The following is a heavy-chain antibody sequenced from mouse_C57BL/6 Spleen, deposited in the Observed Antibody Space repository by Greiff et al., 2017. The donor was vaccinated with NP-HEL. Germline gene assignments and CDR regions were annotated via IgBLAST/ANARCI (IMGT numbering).Heavy chain of an antibody. J-gene: IGHJ3*01. CDR1: GYAFSSSW. CDR3: ARAEGESSWFAY. V-gene: IGHV1-82*01. Sequence: VQLQQSGPELVKPGASVKISCKASGYAFSSSWMNWVKQRPGKGLEWIGRIYPGDGDTNYNGKFKGKATLTADKSSSTAYMPLSSLTSEDSAVYFCARAEGESSWFAYWGQGTLVTVSA. CDR2: IYPGDGDT.